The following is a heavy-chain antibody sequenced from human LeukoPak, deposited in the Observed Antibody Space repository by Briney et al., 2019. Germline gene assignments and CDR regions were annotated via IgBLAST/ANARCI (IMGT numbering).Heavy chain of an antibody. D-gene: IGHD5-12*01. Sequence: GGSLRLSCAASGLTFSSFWMYWVRQAPGKGLVWVSRINSDGGSTTYADSVKGRFTISRDNSKNTLYLQMNSLRAEDTAVYYCARGVGIYSFFDYWGQGTLVTVSS. CDR1: GLTFSSFW. CDR2: INSDGGST. CDR3: ARGVGIYSFFDY. V-gene: IGHV3-74*01. J-gene: IGHJ4*02.